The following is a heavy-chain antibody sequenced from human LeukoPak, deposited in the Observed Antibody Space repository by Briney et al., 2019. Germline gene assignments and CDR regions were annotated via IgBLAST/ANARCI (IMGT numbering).Heavy chain of an antibody. CDR3: ARDSSGWYQIDY. J-gene: IGHJ4*02. D-gene: IGHD6-19*01. CDR1: GFTFSSYD. Sequence: GGSLRLSCAASGFTFSSYDMNWVRQAPGKGLVCVSGINSDGSTTSYADSVKGRFTISRDNDKNSLYLQMNSLRAEDTAVYYCARDSSGWYQIDYWGQGTLVTVSS. CDR2: INSDGSTT. V-gene: IGHV3-48*03.